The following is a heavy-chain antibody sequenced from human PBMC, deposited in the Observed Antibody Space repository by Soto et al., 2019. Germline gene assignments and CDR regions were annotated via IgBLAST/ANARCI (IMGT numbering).Heavy chain of an antibody. D-gene: IGHD6-6*01. CDR1: GFTFSSYA. V-gene: IGHV3-30-3*01. CDR3: ARAGSLQLGYYYYGMDV. Sequence: QVQLVESGGGVVQPGRSLRLSCAASGFTFSSYAMHWVRQAPGKGLEWVAVISYDGSNKYYADSVKGRFTISRDNSKSTLYLQMNSLRAEDTAVYYCARAGSLQLGYYYYGMDVWGQGTTVTVSS. CDR2: ISYDGSNK. J-gene: IGHJ6*02.